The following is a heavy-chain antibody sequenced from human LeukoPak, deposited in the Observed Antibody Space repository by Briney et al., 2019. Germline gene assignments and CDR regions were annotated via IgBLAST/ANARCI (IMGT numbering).Heavy chain of an antibody. D-gene: IGHD2-15*01. CDR3: VVGGSPGY. CDR2: INNDGSSI. CDR1: GFTFSSYW. J-gene: IGHJ4*02. V-gene: IGHV3-74*01. Sequence: AGGSLRLSCAASGFTFSSYWMNWVRQAPGKGLVWLSHINNDGSSINYADFVQGRFTASRDNTKNTWSLEMNSLRAEDTAVYYCVVGGSPGYWGQGTLVTDSS.